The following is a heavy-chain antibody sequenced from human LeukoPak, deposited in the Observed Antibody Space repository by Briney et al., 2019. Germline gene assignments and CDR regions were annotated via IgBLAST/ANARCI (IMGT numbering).Heavy chain of an antibody. D-gene: IGHD1-1*01. V-gene: IGHV1-8*01. J-gene: IGHJ4*02. CDR3: ATWGGGISNDKPDY. CDR1: GYTFTSYD. CDR2: MNPNSGNT. Sequence: GASVKVSCKASGYTFTSYDINWVRQATGQGLEWMGWMNPNSGNTGYAQKFQGRVTMTRDTSTSTVYMELSSLRSEDTAVYYCATWGGGISNDKPDYWGQGTLVTVSS.